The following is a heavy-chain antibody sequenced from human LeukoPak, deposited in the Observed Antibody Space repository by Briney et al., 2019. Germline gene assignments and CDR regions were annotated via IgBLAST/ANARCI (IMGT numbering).Heavy chain of an antibody. CDR3: TTYKQWLAPDAFDI. D-gene: IGHD6-19*01. Sequence: PGGSLRLPCAASGFTFSNAWMSWVRQAPGKGLEWVGRIKSKTDGGTTDYAAPVKGRFTISRDDSKNTLYLQMNSLKTEDTAVYYCTTYKQWLAPDAFDIWGQGTMVTVSS. CDR1: GFTFSNAW. V-gene: IGHV3-15*01. J-gene: IGHJ3*02. CDR2: IKSKTDGGTT.